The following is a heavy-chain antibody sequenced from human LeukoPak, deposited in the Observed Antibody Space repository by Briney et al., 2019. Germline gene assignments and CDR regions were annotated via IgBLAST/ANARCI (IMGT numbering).Heavy chain of an antibody. CDR2: IYYRKNT. V-gene: IGHV4-39*01. CDR1: GGSISSSSAY. D-gene: IGHD5-18*01. J-gene: IGHJ4*02. CDR3: ASPRGFSYGYFDY. Sequence: SETLSLTCTVSGGSISSSSAYWGWIRQPPGKGLEWIGSIYYRKNTYYDPSLKSRVTISADTSKNQFSLTLGSVSATDTAGYSCASPRGFSYGYFDYWGQGTLVTVSS.